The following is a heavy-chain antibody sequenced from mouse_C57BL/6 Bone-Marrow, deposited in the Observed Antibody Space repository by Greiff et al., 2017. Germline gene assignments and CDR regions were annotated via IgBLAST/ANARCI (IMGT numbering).Heavy chain of an antibody. CDR2: IRLKSDNYAT. V-gene: IGHV6-3*01. CDR1: GFTFSNYW. D-gene: IGHD2-4*01. Sequence: DVMLVESGGGLVQPGGSMKLSCVASGFTFSNYWMNWVRQSPEKGLEWVAQIRLKSDNYATHYAESVKGRLTISRDDSKSSVYLQMNNLRAEGTGIYYCDRYDYDWFAFWGQGTLVTVSA. CDR3: DRYDYDWFAF. J-gene: IGHJ3*01.